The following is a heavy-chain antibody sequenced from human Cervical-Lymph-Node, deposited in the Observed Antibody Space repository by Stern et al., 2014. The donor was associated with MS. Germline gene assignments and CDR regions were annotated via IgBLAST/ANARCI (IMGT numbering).Heavy chain of an antibody. CDR1: GGSISSYY. V-gene: IGHV4-59*01. CDR2: IYYSGST. J-gene: IGHJ5*02. Sequence: QLQLQESGPGLVKPSATLSLTCTVSGGSISSYYWSWIRQPPGKGLEWIGYIYYSGSTKYNASLKSGGTISVDAAKNQISHKLRSVTAADAAVYYCARGATQAFDPWGQGTRVTVSS. CDR3: ARGATQAFDP.